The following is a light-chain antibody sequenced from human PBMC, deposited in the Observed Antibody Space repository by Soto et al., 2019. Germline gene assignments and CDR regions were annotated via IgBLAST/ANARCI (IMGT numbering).Light chain of an antibody. J-gene: IGKJ3*01. CDR1: QSVPRNY. V-gene: IGKV3-20*01. CDR3: QQDGSSPFT. CDR2: GAT. Sequence: EIVLTQSPGTLSLSPGDRAGLSCRATQSVPRNYLAWYQHKPGQAPRLLIYGATSRPNGVPDRFSGSGSGNDFTLDISRLEPEDFAVYFCQQDGSSPFTFGPGTKVDI.